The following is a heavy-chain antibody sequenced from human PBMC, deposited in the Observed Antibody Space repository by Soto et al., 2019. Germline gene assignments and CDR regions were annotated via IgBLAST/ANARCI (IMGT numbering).Heavy chain of an antibody. CDR3: TRGWGGPYDFDT. CDR1: GVSLSTFY. D-gene: IGHD3-16*01. CDR2: TYHSGST. J-gene: IGHJ5*02. Sequence: QVQLQESGPGLVKASETLSLTCTVSGVSLSTFYWARIRQPPGKELEWIGQTYHSGSTSYNPSLESRVTIVVDSSKNQVSLDLTSVTAADPAVYYCTRGWGGPYDFDTWGQGALVIVSS. V-gene: IGHV4-59*01.